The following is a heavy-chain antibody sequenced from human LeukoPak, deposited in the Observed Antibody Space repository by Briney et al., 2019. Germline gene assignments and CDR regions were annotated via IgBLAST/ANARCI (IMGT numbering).Heavy chain of an antibody. D-gene: IGHD6-25*01. CDR3: AKLLGSDYGMDV. J-gene: IGHJ6*02. CDR1: GGSISSYY. V-gene: IGHV4-39*01. Sequence: SETLSLTCTVSGGSISSYYWSWIRQPPGKGLEWIGSIYYSGSTYYNPSLKSRVTISVDTSKNQFSLKLSSVTAADTAVYYCAKLLGSDYGMDVWGQGTTVTVSS. CDR2: IYYSGST.